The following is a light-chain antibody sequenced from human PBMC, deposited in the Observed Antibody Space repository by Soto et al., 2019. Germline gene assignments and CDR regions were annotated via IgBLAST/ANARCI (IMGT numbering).Light chain of an antibody. J-gene: IGKJ3*01. CDR2: DAS. CDR3: QQSHSLPFT. V-gene: IGKV1-39*01. CDR1: QPIDRS. Sequence: DVPMTQSPPSLSASVGDRVTITCRASQPIDRSLNWYQQKPGKAPKLLIYDASNLQSGVPSRFSGGRSAPDFTLTISGLQPEDFATYSCQQSHSLPFTFGPGATVDIK.